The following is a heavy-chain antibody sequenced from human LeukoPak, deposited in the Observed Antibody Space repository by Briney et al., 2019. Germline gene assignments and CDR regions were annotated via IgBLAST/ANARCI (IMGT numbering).Heavy chain of an antibody. Sequence: ASVKVSCKASGGTFSSDAISWVRQAPGQGLEWMGGIIPIFGTANYAQKFQGRVTITTDESTSTAYMELSSLRSEDTAVYYCARGCSSTSCYDYYYYMDVWGKGTTVTVSS. D-gene: IGHD2-2*01. CDR2: IIPIFGTA. J-gene: IGHJ6*03. V-gene: IGHV1-69*05. CDR3: ARGCSSTSCYDYYYYMDV. CDR1: GGTFSSDA.